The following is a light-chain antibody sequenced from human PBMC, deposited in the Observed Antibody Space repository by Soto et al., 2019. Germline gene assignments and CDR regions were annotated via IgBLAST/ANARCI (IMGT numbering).Light chain of an antibody. CDR2: DAS. J-gene: IGKJ5*01. CDR3: QQYENLPT. Sequence: DIQITQSPASLSSSVRERVTITCQASQNINNYLNWYQQKPGRAPKLLIYDASNLEAGVPSRFRGSGSGTDFTFTISRLQPEDIATYYCQQYENLPTFGQGTRLEIK. CDR1: QNINNY. V-gene: IGKV1-33*01.